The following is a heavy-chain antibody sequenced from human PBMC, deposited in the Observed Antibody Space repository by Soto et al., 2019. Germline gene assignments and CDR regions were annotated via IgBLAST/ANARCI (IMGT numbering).Heavy chain of an antibody. CDR3: AKEIFAAAYAATSAFDL. CDR2: VDGSGADT. D-gene: IGHD2-8*01. J-gene: IGHJ4*02. V-gene: IGHV3-23*01. Sequence: PGGSLRLSCAASGFTFSSHAMGWLRQAPGTEPGWVAFVDGSGADTSYADSVKGRFTISRDNSENSLYLHMNSLRAEDSGRYFCAKEIFAAAYAATSAFDLWGQGTLVTVSS. CDR1: GFTFSSHA.